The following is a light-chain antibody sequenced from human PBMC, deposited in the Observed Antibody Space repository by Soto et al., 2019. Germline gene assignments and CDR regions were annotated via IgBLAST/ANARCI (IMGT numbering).Light chain of an antibody. V-gene: IGLV2-14*03. Sequence: QSVLTQPASVSGSPGQSIIISCSGISSDIGDYKFVSWYQQHPGKAPKVILYDVNNRPSGVSFRFSGSKSGDTASLIISGLQTEDEADYFCSSKARSGTWVFGGGTKLTVL. CDR3: SSKARSGTWV. CDR1: SSDIGDYKF. CDR2: DVN. J-gene: IGLJ3*02.